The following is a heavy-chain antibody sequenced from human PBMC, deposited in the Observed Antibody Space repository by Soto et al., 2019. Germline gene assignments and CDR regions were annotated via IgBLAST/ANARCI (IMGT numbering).Heavy chain of an antibody. CDR3: ARDCTPQLVPAAKGYFDY. V-gene: IGHV1-18*01. Sequence: GASVKVSCKASGYTFTSYGISWVRQAPGQGLEWMGWISAYNGNTNYAQKLQGRVTMTTDTSTSTAYMELRSLRSDDTAVYYCARDCTPQLVPAAKGYFDYWGQGTLVTVSS. J-gene: IGHJ4*02. CDR2: ISAYNGNT. D-gene: IGHD2-2*01. CDR1: GYTFTSYG.